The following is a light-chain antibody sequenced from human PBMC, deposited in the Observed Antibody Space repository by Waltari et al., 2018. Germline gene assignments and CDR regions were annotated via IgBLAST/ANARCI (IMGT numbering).Light chain of an antibody. CDR3: AEKEDGLGLVV. CDR1: SSNIGSNY. Sequence: QSVLTQPPSASGTPGQRVTISCSGSSSNIGSNYVYWYQQLPGTAPKLLIYRNNKRASGFPDRCSGSKSATSAPLNISGLRADGVAVYYCAEKEDGLGLVVFGGGTKLTVL. V-gene: IGLV1-47*01. J-gene: IGLJ2*01. CDR2: RNN.